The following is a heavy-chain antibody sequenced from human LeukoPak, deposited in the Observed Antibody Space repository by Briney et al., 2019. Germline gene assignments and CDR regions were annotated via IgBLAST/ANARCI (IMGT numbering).Heavy chain of an antibody. D-gene: IGHD3-10*01. J-gene: IGHJ4*02. CDR2: MNPNSGNT. Sequence: ASLKVSCKTSGYTFTNYDINWVRQATGQGLEWMGWMNPNSGNTGYAQKFQGRVTITRDTSISTAYMELSSLRSEDTAVYYCARDGDYYGSGNFGYWGQGTLVTVSS. V-gene: IGHV1-8*03. CDR1: GYTFTNYD. CDR3: ARDGDYYGSGNFGY.